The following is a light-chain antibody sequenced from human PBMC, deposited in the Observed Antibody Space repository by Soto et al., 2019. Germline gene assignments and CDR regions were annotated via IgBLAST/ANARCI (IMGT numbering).Light chain of an antibody. CDR3: QQYSSPPQT. CDR1: ETVTGKY. Sequence: IVLTQSPGPLSLSPADTAPLSCRASETVTGKYLAWYQQKVGQAPRLLIFAASNRATGIPDRFSGSGSGTDFTLTISRLEPEDFAMYFCQQYSSPPQTFGQGTKVDIK. CDR2: AAS. V-gene: IGKV3-20*01. J-gene: IGKJ1*01.